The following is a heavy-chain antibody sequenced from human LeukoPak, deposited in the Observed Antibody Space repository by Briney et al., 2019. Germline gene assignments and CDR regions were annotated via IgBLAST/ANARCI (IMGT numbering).Heavy chain of an antibody. CDR3: ARGSMNTFGGVIDYYFDY. D-gene: IGHD3-16*02. V-gene: IGHV4-34*01. CDR1: GGSFSGYY. J-gene: IGHJ4*02. Sequence: SETLSLTYAVYGGSFSGYYWSWIRQPPGRGLEWIGEINHSGSTNYNPSLKSRVTISVDTSKNQFSLKLSSVTAADTAVYYCARGSMNTFGGVIDYYFDYWGQGTLVTVSS. CDR2: INHSGST.